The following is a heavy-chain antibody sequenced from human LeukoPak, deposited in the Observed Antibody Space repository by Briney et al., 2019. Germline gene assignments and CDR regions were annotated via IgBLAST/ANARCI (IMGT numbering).Heavy chain of an antibody. V-gene: IGHV1-2*06. CDR1: GYTFTGYY. CDR3: ARDLIGCGSSSSCFFDY. D-gene: IGHD2-15*01. CDR2: INPDSCGT. J-gene: IGHJ4*02. Sequence: ASVRVSCKASGYTFTGYYLHWVRQAPGQGLEWMGRINPDSCGTDYAQNFRGRVTMTRDTSSSTAFMELSSLRSDDTAMYYCARDLIGCGSSSSCFFDYWGQGILVTVSS.